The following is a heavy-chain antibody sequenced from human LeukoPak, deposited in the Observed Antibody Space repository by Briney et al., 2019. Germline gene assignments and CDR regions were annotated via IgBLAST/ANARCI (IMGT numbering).Heavy chain of an antibody. CDR1: GYTFTSHG. J-gene: IGHJ4*02. CDR2: ISAYNGNT. D-gene: IGHD3-10*01. CDR3: ARAPLWFGELLPIDY. Sequence: ASVKVSCKASGYTFTSHGISWVRQAPGQGLEWMGWISAYNGNTNYAQKLQGRVTITTDTSTSTAYMELRSLRSDDTAVYYCARAPLWFGELLPIDYWGQGTLVTVSS. V-gene: IGHV1-18*01.